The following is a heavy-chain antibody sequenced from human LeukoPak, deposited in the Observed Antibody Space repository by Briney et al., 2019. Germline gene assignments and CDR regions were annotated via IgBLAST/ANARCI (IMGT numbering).Heavy chain of an antibody. Sequence: GGSLRLSCVASGFSFRGCGMHWVRQAPGKGLGWVALIWYDGSQEYYADPVKGRFTISRDNSKNTVSLQMNSLGGEDTSVYYCARGRGGYTDHYYVDVWGKGTTVTVSS. CDR1: GFSFRGCG. CDR2: IWYDGSQE. J-gene: IGHJ6*03. CDR3: ARGRGGYTDHYYVDV. D-gene: IGHD3-22*01. V-gene: IGHV3-33*01.